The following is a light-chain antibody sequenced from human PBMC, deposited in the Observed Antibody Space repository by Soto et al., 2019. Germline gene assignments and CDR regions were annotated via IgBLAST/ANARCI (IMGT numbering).Light chain of an antibody. Sequence: EIVLTQSPGTLSLSPGERATLSCRASQSVSSSYLAWYQQKPGQAPRLLIYGASSRATGIPARFSGSGSGTYFPLTISRLEPDDFAVYYCQQYCSSPPFGGGTKVEIK. CDR1: QSVSSSY. CDR2: GAS. V-gene: IGKV3-20*01. J-gene: IGKJ4*01. CDR3: QQYCSSPP.